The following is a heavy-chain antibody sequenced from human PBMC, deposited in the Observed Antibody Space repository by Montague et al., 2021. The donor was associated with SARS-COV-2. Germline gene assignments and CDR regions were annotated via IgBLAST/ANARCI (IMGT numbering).Heavy chain of an antibody. Sequence: SETLSLTCAVYGGSFSTYSWNWIRQPPGKGLEWIGKINHGGSTNYNPSLKSRVTISVDTSKNQFSLKLTSVAAADTAVYYCARLGDGVVPSPILGVGPYYSYYYMDVWGQGTMVTVSS. J-gene: IGHJ6*03. V-gene: IGHV4-34*01. CDR2: INHGGST. CDR1: GGSFSTYS. CDR3: ARLGDGVVPSPILGVGPYYSYYYMDV. D-gene: IGHD2-2*02.